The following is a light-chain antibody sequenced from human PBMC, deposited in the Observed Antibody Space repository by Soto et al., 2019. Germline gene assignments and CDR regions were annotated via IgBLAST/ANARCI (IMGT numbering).Light chain of an antibody. CDR2: TND. J-gene: IGLJ1*01. V-gene: IGLV1-44*01. CDR3: AVWDDRLNGHV. Sequence: SVLTQPPSASGSRGRRVTISCYGSSSNMGSNTVHWFQQFPGTAPRLLISTNDQRPSGVPDRFIGSNSGTSASLAISGLQFEDEADYYCAVWDDRLNGHVFGTGTKVTVL. CDR1: SSNMGSNT.